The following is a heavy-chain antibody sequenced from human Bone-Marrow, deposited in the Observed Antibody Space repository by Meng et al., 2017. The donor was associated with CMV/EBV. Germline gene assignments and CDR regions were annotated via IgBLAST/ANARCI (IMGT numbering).Heavy chain of an antibody. D-gene: IGHD2-2*01. CDR3: ARDWRYCSSTSCYAAFDY. J-gene: IGHJ4*01. Sequence: GGSLRLSCAASGFTFSSYAMHWVRQAPGKGLEWVAVISYDGSNKYYADSVKGRFTISRDNSKNTLYLQMNSLRAEDTAVYYCARDWRYCSSTSCYAAFDYWGHGTLVTVSS. CDR1: GFTFSSYA. V-gene: IGHV3-30*04. CDR2: ISYDGSNK.